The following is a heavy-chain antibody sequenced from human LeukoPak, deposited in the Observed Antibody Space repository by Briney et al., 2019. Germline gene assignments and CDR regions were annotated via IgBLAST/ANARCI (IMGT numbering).Heavy chain of an antibody. J-gene: IGHJ5*02. CDR3: ARDVDTSNHMSIFDP. Sequence: GGSLRLSCAGSGFTFSHYGMHWVRQAPGKGLEWVAGIQYDGSKTYYGDSVKGRFSISRDNSRNTLYLQMSSLRAEDTAVYSSARDVDTSNHMSIFDPWGQGTLVTVSS. CDR1: GFTFSHYG. CDR2: IQYDGSKT. D-gene: IGHD2-21*01. V-gene: IGHV3-33*01.